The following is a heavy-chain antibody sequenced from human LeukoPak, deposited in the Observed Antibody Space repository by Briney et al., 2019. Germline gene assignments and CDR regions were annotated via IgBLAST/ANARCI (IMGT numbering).Heavy chain of an antibody. D-gene: IGHD3-10*01. CDR3: AKEVLLWFGELLSPPCLEY. J-gene: IGHJ4*02. Sequence: HTGGSLRLPCAASGFTFSSYAMSWVRQAPGKGLEWVSAISGSGGSTYYADSVKGRFTISRDNSKNTLYLQMNSLRAEDTAVYYCAKEVLLWFGELLSPPCLEYWGQGTLVTVSS. V-gene: IGHV3-23*01. CDR1: GFTFSSYA. CDR2: ISGSGGST.